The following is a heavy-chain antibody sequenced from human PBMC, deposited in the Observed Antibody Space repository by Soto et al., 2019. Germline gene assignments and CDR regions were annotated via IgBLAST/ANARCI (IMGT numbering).Heavy chain of an antibody. V-gene: IGHV2-70*01. CDR3: ALIYGSDRGDWFDP. J-gene: IGHJ5*02. CDR2: IDWDDDK. Sequence: SGPTLVNPTQTLTLTCTFSGFSLSTSGMCVSWIRQPPGKALEWLALIDWDDDKYYSTSLETRLTISKDTSKNQVVLTMTNMDPVDTATYYCALIYGSDRGDWFDPWGQGTLVTVSS. CDR1: GFSLSTSGMC. D-gene: IGHD3-10*01.